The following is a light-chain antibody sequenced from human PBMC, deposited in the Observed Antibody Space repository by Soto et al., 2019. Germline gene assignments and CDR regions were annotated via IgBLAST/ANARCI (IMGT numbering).Light chain of an antibody. J-gene: IGKJ3*01. V-gene: IGKV1-27*01. CDR2: AAF. Sequence: DIQMTQSPSSLSASVGDRVTITCRASQGISNYLAWYQQKPGKVPKLLLYAAFTVQSGFPSCFSGSGSGTYFTLTISSLQPEDVATYYCQKYNSAPFTFGPGTKVDIK. CDR3: QKYNSAPFT. CDR1: QGISNY.